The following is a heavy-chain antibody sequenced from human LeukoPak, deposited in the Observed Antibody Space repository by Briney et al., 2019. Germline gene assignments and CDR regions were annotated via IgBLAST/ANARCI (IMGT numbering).Heavy chain of an antibody. CDR2: INHSGST. CDR1: GGSISSSSYY. V-gene: IGHV4-39*07. CDR3: ARLNANSGYYDY. D-gene: IGHD1-26*01. J-gene: IGHJ4*02. Sequence: SETLSLTCTVSGGSISSSSYYWGWIRQPPGKGLEWIGEINHSGSTNYNPSLKSRVTISVDTSKNQFSLKLSSVTAADTAVYYCARLNANSGYYDYWGQGTLVTVSS.